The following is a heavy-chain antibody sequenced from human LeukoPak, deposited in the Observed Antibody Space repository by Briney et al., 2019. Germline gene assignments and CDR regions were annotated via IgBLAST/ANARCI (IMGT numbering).Heavy chain of an antibody. CDR2: IYYSGST. V-gene: IGHV4-59*08. Sequence: SETLSLTCTVSGGSISSYYWSWIRQPPGKGLEWIRYIYYSGSTNYNPSLKSRVTISVDTSKNQFSLKLSSVTAADTAVYYCARTIAAAGIVAFDIWGQGTMVTVSS. CDR3: ARTIAAAGIVAFDI. D-gene: IGHD6-13*01. CDR1: GGSISSYY. J-gene: IGHJ3*02.